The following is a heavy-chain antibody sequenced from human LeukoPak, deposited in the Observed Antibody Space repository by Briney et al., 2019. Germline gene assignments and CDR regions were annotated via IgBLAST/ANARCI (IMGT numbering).Heavy chain of an antibody. CDR2: IWYDGSNK. Sequence: PGGSLRLSCAASGFTFSSYGMHWVRQAPGKGLEWVAVIWYDGSNKYYADSVKGRFTISRDNSKNTLYLQMNSLRAEDTAVYYCAKDQRGAVATIRRFDYWGQGTLVTVSS. D-gene: IGHD5-12*01. J-gene: IGHJ4*02. CDR1: GFTFSSYG. V-gene: IGHV3-33*06. CDR3: AKDQRGAVATIRRFDY.